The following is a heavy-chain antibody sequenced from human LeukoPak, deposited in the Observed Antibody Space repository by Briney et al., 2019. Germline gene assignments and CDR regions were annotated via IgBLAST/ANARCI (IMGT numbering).Heavy chain of an antibody. J-gene: IGHJ4*02. D-gene: IGHD3-10*01. Sequence: GGSLGLSCAASGFTFSTYAMSWVRQAPGKGLEWVSSISGSGGSKYYANSVKDRLTISRDNSRSTLYLQMDSLRAEDTAVYYCAKDRSGGSGTLFPDFDFWGQGTLVTVSS. CDR3: AKDRSGGSGTLFPDFDF. CDR2: ISGSGGSK. V-gene: IGHV3-23*01. CDR1: GFTFSTYA.